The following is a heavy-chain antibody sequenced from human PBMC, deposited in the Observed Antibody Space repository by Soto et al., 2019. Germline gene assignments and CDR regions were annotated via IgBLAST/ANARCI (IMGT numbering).Heavy chain of an antibody. CDR2: TYSGGNP. CDR1: GFSVGGNY. V-gene: IGHV3-53*01. J-gene: IGHJ5*02. CDR3: ARGPNSDT. Sequence: EERLVQSGGGLIQPGGSLRLSCAASGFSVGGNYMSWARQAPGKGLECVSLTYSGGNPYYADSVKGRFTLSRDNSKNTLYLQMNSLRVEDTAVYFCARGPNSDTWGQGTLATVSS.